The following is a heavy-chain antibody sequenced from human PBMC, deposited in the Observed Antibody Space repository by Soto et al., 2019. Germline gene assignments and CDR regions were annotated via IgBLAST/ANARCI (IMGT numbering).Heavy chain of an antibody. CDR2: IYYSGST. CDR1: GGSISSYY. V-gene: IGHV4-59*01. Sequence: SETLSLTCTVSGGSISSYYWSWIRQPPGKGLEWIGYIYYSGSTNYNPSLKSRVTISVDTSKNQFSLKLSSVTAADTAVYYCARVRSYYDILTGYYYFDYRGQGTLVTVSS. J-gene: IGHJ4*02. CDR3: ARVRSYYDILTGYYYFDY. D-gene: IGHD3-9*01.